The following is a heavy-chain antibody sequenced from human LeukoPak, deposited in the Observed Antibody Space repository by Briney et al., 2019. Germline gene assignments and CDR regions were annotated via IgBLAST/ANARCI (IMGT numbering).Heavy chain of an antibody. J-gene: IGHJ5*02. CDR3: ARRNGGFDP. Sequence: SETLSLTCTVSGGSISSYYWSWIRQPPGKGLEWIGHIYYSGSTNYNPSLKSRVTISVDTSKNQFSLKLSSVTAADTAVYYCARRNGGFDPWGQGTLVTVSS. V-gene: IGHV4-59*01. CDR1: GGSISSYY. CDR2: IYYSGST. D-gene: IGHD2-8*01.